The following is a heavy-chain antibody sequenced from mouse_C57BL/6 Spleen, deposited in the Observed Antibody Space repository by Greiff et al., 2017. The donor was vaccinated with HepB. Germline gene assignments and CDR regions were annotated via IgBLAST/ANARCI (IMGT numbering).Heavy chain of an antibody. J-gene: IGHJ3*01. CDR2: IYPGSGST. V-gene: IGHV1-55*01. D-gene: IGHD1-1*01. Sequence: VKLVESGAELVKPGASVKMSCKASGYTFTSYWITWVKQRPGQGLVWIGDIYPGSGSTNYNEKFKSKATLTVDTSSSTAYMQLSSLTSDDSAVYYCARGVLSYGSPWFAYWGQGTLVTVCA. CDR3: ARGVLSYGSPWFAY. CDR1: GYTFTSYW.